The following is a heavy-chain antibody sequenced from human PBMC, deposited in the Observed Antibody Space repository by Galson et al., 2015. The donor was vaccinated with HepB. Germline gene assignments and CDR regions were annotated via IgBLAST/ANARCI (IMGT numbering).Heavy chain of an antibody. Sequence: SLRLSCAASGFTFSDYYMSWIRQAPGKGLEWVSYISSSGSTIYYADSVKGRFTISRDNAKNSLYLQMNSLRAEDTAVYYCARAKGSGSSQHNWFDPWGQGTLVTVSS. D-gene: IGHD3-10*01. CDR3: ARAKGSGSSQHNWFDP. J-gene: IGHJ5*02. CDR2: ISSSGSTI. CDR1: GFTFSDYY. V-gene: IGHV3-11*04.